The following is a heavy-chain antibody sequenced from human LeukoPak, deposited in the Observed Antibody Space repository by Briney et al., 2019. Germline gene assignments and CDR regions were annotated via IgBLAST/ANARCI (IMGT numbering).Heavy chain of an antibody. D-gene: IGHD3-10*01. CDR1: GGSITGSY. Sequence: SETLSLTCTVSGGSITGSYWSWLRQPPGKGLEYIGYIYYSGSTNYNPSLESRLTLSIDTSKNQFSLRLSSVTAGDTAIYYCARRVLLWFGESQYYFDYWGQGTLVTVSS. J-gene: IGHJ4*02. CDR2: IYYSGST. V-gene: IGHV4-59*08. CDR3: ARRVLLWFGESQYYFDY.